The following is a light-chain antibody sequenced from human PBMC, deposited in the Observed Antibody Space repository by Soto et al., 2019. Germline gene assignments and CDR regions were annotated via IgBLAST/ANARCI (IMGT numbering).Light chain of an antibody. V-gene: IGLV3-21*02. CDR2: DDA. Sequence: VLTQPPSVSVAPGQTARITCGGDNIGGKSLHWYQQKPGQAPVLVVYDDADRPSGIPERFSGSNSGNTATLTISRVEAGDEADYYCQVWDNDSDHYVFGTGTKLTVL. CDR3: QVWDNDSDHYV. J-gene: IGLJ1*01. CDR1: NIGGKS.